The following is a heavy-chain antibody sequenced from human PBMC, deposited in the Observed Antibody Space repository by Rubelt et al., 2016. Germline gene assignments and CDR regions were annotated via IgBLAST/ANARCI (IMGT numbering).Heavy chain of an antibody. CDR2: LYSGGSK. V-gene: IGHV3-66*01. CDR1: GFTVSSNY. CDR3: ARAGTIYYYYYYYMDV. Sequence: EVQLVESGGGLVQPGGSLRLSCAASGFTVSSNYMSWVRQAPGKGLEWVSVLYSGGSKYYAYSVKVRVTSTRDNSKKTLYLQRNSLRAEDTAVYYCARAGTIYYYYYYYMDVWGKGTTVTVSS. D-gene: IGHD4-17*01. J-gene: IGHJ6*03.